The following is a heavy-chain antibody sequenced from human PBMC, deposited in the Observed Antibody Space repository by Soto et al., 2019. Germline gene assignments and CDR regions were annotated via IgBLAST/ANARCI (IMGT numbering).Heavy chain of an antibody. D-gene: IGHD3-3*01. J-gene: IGHJ4*02. CDR3: ARIPTIFGVLNRDDY. V-gene: IGHV3-48*03. CDR1: GFTFNSYE. CDR2: ISSSCSNI. Sequence: EVQLVESGGGLVQPGGSLRLSCAASGFTFNSYEMNWVRQAPGKGLEWVSYISSSCSNIYYADSVKGRFTISRDNAKNSLYLQMNSLRAEDTAVYYCARIPTIFGVLNRDDYWGQGTLVTVPS.